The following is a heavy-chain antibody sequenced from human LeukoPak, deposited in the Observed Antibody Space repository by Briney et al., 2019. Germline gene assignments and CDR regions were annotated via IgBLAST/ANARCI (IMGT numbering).Heavy chain of an antibody. D-gene: IGHD3-22*01. CDR1: GGTFSSYA. V-gene: IGHV1-69*04. CDR2: IIPILGIA. J-gene: IGHJ4*02. CDR3: ARDFYDSSDGVDY. Sequence: ASVKVSCEASGGTFSSYAISWVRQAPGQGLEWMGRIIPILGIANYAQKFQGRVTITADKFTSTAYMELSSLRSEDTAVYYCARDFYDSSDGVDYWGQGTLVTVSS.